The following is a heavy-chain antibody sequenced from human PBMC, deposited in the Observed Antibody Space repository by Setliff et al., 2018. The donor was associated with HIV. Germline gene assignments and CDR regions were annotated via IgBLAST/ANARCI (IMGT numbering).Heavy chain of an antibody. D-gene: IGHD2-8*01. J-gene: IGHJ3*02. V-gene: IGHV1-2*06. CDR2: IIPNSGGT. CDR3: ASKLYCTNGVCLDAFDI. Sequence: ASVKVSCKASGYTFTAYYIHWVRQAPGQGLEWMGRIIPNSGGTNYAQKFQGRVTMTRETSISTAYMELSRLTSDDAAVYYCASKLYCTNGVCLDAFDIWGQGTMVTVSS. CDR1: GYTFTAYY.